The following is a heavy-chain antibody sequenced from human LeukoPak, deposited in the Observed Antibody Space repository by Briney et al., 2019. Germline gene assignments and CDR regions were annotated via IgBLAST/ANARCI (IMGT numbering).Heavy chain of an antibody. V-gene: IGHV1-2*02. Sequence: ASVKVSCKASGYTFTSYGISWVRQAPGQGLEWMGWINPNSGGTNYAQKFQGRVTMTRDTSISTAYMDLSRLRSDDTAVYYCARGSIVGATFDYFDYWGQGTLATVSS. D-gene: IGHD1-26*01. CDR1: GYTFTSYG. J-gene: IGHJ4*02. CDR3: ARGSIVGATFDYFDY. CDR2: INPNSGGT.